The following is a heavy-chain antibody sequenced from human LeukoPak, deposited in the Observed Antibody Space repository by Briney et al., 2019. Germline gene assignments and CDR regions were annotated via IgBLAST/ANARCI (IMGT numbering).Heavy chain of an antibody. CDR3: ARAAPEGYQIDY. Sequence: GSSVKVSCTASGGTFSSYAISWVRQAPGQGLEWMGRIIPIFGIANYAQKFQGRVTITADKSTSTAYMELSSLRSEDTAVYYCARAAPEGYQIDYWGQGTLVTVSS. CDR1: GGTFSSYA. V-gene: IGHV1-69*04. D-gene: IGHD3-16*02. CDR2: IIPIFGIA. J-gene: IGHJ4*02.